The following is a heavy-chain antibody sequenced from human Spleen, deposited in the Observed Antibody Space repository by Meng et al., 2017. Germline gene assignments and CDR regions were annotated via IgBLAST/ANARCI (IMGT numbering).Heavy chain of an antibody. CDR3: ARGGIATTGTSA. D-gene: IGHD6-13*01. CDR1: GFTFRTYG. J-gene: IGHJ5*02. Sequence: EVQLVESGGGFFHPGGSLRLSCAASGFTFRTYGMHWVRQAPGKGLVWVSRINNDGGSRNYADSVKGRFTIARDNAKNTLYLQMNSLRAEDTAVYYCARGGIATTGTSAWGQGTLVTVSS. CDR2: INNDGGSR. V-gene: IGHV3-74*01.